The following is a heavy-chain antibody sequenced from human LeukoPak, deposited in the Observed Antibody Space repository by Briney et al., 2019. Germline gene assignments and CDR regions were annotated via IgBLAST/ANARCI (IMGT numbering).Heavy chain of an antibody. CDR2: LSDSGGDT. Sequence: GGSLRLSCAASGFTFSSYAMRWVRQAPGQGLEWVSTLSDSGGDTYYADSEKGRFTISRDNSKSTLYLQLNSLRAEDTDVYYCAKVGSSGWYFDYWAQGALVTVSS. CDR1: GFTFSSYA. V-gene: IGHV3-23*01. D-gene: IGHD6-19*01. J-gene: IGHJ4*02. CDR3: AKVGSSGWYFDY.